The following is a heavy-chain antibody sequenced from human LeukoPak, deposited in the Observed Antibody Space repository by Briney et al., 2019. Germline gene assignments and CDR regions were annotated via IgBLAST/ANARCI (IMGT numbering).Heavy chain of an antibody. CDR3: ARSTRIAPPLDY. V-gene: IGHV3-30*01. J-gene: IGHJ4*02. CDR2: ISYDGSNK. D-gene: IGHD6-6*01. Sequence: PGGSLRLSCAASGFTFSSYAMHWVRQAPGKGLEWVAVISYDGSNKYYADSVKGRFTISRDNSKNTLYLQMNGLRAEDTAVYYCARSTRIAPPLDYWGQGTLVTVSS. CDR1: GFTFSSYA.